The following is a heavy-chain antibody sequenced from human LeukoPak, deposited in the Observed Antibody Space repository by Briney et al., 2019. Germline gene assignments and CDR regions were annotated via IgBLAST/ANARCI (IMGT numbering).Heavy chain of an antibody. V-gene: IGHV3-21*01. J-gene: IGHJ4*02. D-gene: IGHD3-22*01. CDR3: ATTDSSGYYYFDY. CDR2: ISSSSSSI. Sequence: GGSLRLSCAASGFTFSSYSINWVRQAPGKGLEWVSSISSSSSSIYYADSVKGRFTISRDNAKNSLYLQMNSLRAEDTAVYYCATTDSSGYYYFDYWGQGTLVTVSS. CDR1: GFTFSSYS.